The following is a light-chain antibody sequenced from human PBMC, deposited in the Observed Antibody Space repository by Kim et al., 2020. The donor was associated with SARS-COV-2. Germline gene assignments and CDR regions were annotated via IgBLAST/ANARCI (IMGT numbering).Light chain of an antibody. V-gene: IGKV3-20*01. CDR1: QSVSDY. CDR3: QQYNSSPRT. Sequence: EIVLTQSPGTLSLSPGERATLSCRASQSVSDYLAWYQQRAGQPPRLLIYGASSRATGIPERFSGSGSGTEFTLTISRLEPEDFAVYFCQQYNSSPRTFGRGTKVDIK. J-gene: IGKJ1*01. CDR2: GAS.